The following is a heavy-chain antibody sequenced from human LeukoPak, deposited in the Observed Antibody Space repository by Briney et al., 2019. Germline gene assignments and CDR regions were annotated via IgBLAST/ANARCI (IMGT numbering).Heavy chain of an antibody. V-gene: IGHV3-43*02. CDR1: GFTFDGYA. CDR2: INADGGRT. CDR3: ATWAFYHGMDV. Sequence: GGSLRVSCVASGFTFDGYAMHWVRQARGKGLEWVSLINADGGRTYYADSVNGRFTISRDNSKNSLYLQMNSLRSEDSAVYYCATWAFYHGMDVWGQGTTVIVSS. J-gene: IGHJ6*02. D-gene: IGHD2/OR15-2a*01.